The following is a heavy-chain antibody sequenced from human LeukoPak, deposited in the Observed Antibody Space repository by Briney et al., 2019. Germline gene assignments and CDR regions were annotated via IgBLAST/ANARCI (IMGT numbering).Heavy chain of an antibody. CDR3: ARANCGGDCYFSGYGMDV. J-gene: IGHJ6*02. Sequence: PGTSLRLSCAASGFSFSSYPMHWVRQAPGKGLAWVAVTSTEGSDKYYADSVKGRFSISRDNSKNTLYLQINSLRAEDTAVYYCARANCGGDCYFSGYGMDVWGQGTTVTVSS. CDR1: GFSFSSYP. CDR2: TSTEGSDK. V-gene: IGHV3-30*04. D-gene: IGHD2-21*02.